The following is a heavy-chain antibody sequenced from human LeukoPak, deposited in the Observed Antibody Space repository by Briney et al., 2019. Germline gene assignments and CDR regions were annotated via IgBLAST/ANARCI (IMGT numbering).Heavy chain of an antibody. D-gene: IGHD5-18*01. Sequence: PGGSLRLSCAASGFTFSDYNMRWIRQAPGKGLEWVSSISRSGSTKYYADSVKGRFTISRDNAKNSLFLQMNSLRAEDTAVYYCARGDTAMDEGIDYWGQGTLVTVSS. CDR1: GFTFSDYN. V-gene: IGHV3-11*04. CDR2: ISRSGSTK. CDR3: ARGDTAMDEGIDY. J-gene: IGHJ4*02.